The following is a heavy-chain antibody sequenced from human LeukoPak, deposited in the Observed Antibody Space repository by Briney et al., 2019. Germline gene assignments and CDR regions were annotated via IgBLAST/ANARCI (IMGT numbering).Heavy chain of an antibody. D-gene: IGHD5-24*01. V-gene: IGHV7-4-1*02. J-gene: IGHJ4*02. Sequence: VASVKVSCKASGYTFTSYDINWVRQATGQGLEWMGWINTNTGNPTYAQGFTGRFVFSLDTSVSTAYLQISSLKAEDTAVYYCASSQGWLHDDDYFDYWGQGTLVTVSS. CDR2: INTNTGNP. CDR1: GYTFTSYD. CDR3: ASSQGWLHDDDYFDY.